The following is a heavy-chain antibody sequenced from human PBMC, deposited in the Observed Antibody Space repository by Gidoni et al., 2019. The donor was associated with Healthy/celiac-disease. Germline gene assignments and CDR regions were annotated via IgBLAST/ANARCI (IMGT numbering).Heavy chain of an antibody. V-gene: IGHV3-20*04. CDR1: GFTFEDYG. D-gene: IGHD6-6*01. CDR3: ARDRAARFPQN. CDR2: INWNGCST. Sequence: EVQLGESGGVVVRPGGSLRLSCAASGFTFEDYGLSRVRQAPGKGLEWVAGINWNGCSTGYADSVKGRFTISRDNAKNSLYLQMNSLRAEDTALYYCARDRAARFPQNWGQGTLVTVSS. J-gene: IGHJ4*02.